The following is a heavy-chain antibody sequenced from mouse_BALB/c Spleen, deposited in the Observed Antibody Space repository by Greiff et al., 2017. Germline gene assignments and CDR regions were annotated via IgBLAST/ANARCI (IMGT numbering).Heavy chain of an antibody. J-gene: IGHJ1*01. V-gene: IGHV1S56*01. CDR2: IFTGDGST. CDR3: ARAPYWYFDV. Sequence: QVQLQQSGAELVKPGASVKLSCKASGYTFTSYDINWVRQRPEQGLEWIGWIFTGDGSTKYNETFKGKATLTTDQSSSPAYMQLSRLTSEDSAVYFCARAPYWYFDVWGAGTTVTVSS. CDR1: GYTFTSYD.